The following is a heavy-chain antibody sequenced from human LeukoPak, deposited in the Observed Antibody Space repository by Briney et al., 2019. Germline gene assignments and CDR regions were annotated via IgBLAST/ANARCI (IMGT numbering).Heavy chain of an antibody. J-gene: IGHJ4*02. CDR2: INPSSGAT. Sequence: ASVKVSCKASGYTFTDYYMHWVRQAPGQGLEWMGWINPSSGATNYAHNFQGRVTMTRDTSITTASMELSRLRPDDTAVYYCARIDFWSGYCLDYWGQGTLVTVSS. D-gene: IGHD3-3*01. CDR3: ARIDFWSGYCLDY. CDR1: GYTFTDYY. V-gene: IGHV1-2*07.